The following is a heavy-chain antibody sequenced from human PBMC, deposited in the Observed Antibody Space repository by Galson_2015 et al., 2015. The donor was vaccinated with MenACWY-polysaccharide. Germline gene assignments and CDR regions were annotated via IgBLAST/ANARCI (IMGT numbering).Heavy chain of an antibody. J-gene: IGHJ5*02. V-gene: IGHV4-4*02. CDR3: ARQGTYAIDH. D-gene: IGHD4-17*01. Sequence: SETLSLTCAVSGASISRSNWWSWVRQPPGKGMEWIGEIVQSGSTNYNPSLKSRVTISLDKSRNQFSLNLNSVTAADTAVYYCARQGTYAIDHWGREPWSPSPQ. CDR1: GASISRSNW. CDR2: IVQSGST.